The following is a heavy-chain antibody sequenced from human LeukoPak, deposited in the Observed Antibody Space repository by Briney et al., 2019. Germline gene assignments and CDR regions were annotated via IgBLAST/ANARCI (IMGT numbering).Heavy chain of an antibody. V-gene: IGHV3-15*01. CDR2: VKGKTDGGTT. D-gene: IGHD3-22*01. CDR3: TTVGQSGYYDSSGYYYFDY. CDR1: GFTFSHAW. J-gene: IGHJ4*02. Sequence: GGSLRLPCAASGFTFSHAWMSWVRQAPGKGLEWVGRVKGKTDGGTTDYAAPVKGRFTISGDDSQNTLYLQMNSLESEDTAVYYCTTVGQSGYYDSSGYYYFDYWGQGTLVTVSS.